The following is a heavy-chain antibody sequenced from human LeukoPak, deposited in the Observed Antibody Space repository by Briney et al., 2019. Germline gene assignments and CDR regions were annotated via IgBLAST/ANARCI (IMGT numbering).Heavy chain of an antibody. J-gene: IGHJ2*01. CDR2: MNPNSGNT. V-gene: IGHV1-8*01. CDR1: GYTFTSYD. CDR3: ARGSSSSEDWYFDL. Sequence: ASVKVSCKASGYTFTSYDINWVRQATGQGLEWMGWMNPNSGNTGYAQKFQGSVTMTRNTSISTAYMELSSLRSEDTAVYYCARGSSSSEDWYFDLWGRGTLVTVSS. D-gene: IGHD6-6*01.